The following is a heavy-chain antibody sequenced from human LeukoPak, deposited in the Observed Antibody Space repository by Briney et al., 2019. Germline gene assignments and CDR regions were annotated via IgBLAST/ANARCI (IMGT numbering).Heavy chain of an antibody. CDR1: GFTFSDYY. J-gene: IGHJ4*02. V-gene: IGHV3-11*04. CDR3: ARDPSPMVRGEALDY. D-gene: IGHD3-10*01. CDR2: ISSSGSTI. Sequence: GGSLRLSCAASGFTFSDYYMSWIRQAPGKGLEWVSYISSSGSTIYYADSVKGRFTISRDNAKNSLYLQMNSLRAEDTAVYYCARDPSPMVRGEALDYWGQGTLVTVSS.